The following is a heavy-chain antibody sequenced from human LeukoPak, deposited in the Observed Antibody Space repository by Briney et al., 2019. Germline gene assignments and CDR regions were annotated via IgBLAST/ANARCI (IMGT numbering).Heavy chain of an antibody. Sequence: SQTLSLTCTVSGGSISSGGYYWSWIRQHPGKGLEWIGYIYYSGSTYYNPSLKSRVTISVDTSKNQFSLKLSSVTAADTAVYYCARAADYYGDYALNYFDYWGQGTLVTVSS. CDR1: GGSISSGGYY. J-gene: IGHJ4*02. CDR2: IYYSGST. V-gene: IGHV4-31*03. CDR3: ARAADYYGDYALNYFDY. D-gene: IGHD4-17*01.